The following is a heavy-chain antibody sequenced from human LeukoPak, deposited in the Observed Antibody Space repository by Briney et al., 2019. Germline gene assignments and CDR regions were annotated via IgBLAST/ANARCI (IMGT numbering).Heavy chain of an antibody. CDR3: ARGRGVYGGNSGVWFDP. CDR1: GGSISSSSYY. V-gene: IGHV4-39*07. J-gene: IGHJ5*02. CDR2: INHSGST. Sequence: SETLSLTCTVSGGSISSSSYYWSWIRQPPGKGLEWIGEINHSGSTNYNPSLKSRVTISVDTSKNQFSLKLSSVTAADTAVYYCARGRGVYGGNSGVWFDPWGQGTLVTVSS. D-gene: IGHD4-23*01.